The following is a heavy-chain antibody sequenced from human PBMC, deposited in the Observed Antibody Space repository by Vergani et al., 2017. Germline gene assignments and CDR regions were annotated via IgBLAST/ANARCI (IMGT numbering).Heavy chain of an antibody. V-gene: IGHV4-38-2*02. CDR2: SDRTGRT. Sequence: QVQLQESGPRLVKPSETLSLICSVSGYSISSGYYWGWIRQSPGKGLEWLGTSDRTGRTHLSPSLKRRLTISVDTTKNHFSLRLTAATAADTAVYFCARDGISPAEIDPKDAFQVWGQGRRV. D-gene: IGHD1-14*01. CDR3: ARDGISPAEIDPKDAFQV. J-gene: IGHJ3*01. CDR1: GYSISSGYY.